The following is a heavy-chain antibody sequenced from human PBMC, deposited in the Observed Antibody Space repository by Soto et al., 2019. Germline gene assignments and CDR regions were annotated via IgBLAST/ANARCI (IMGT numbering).Heavy chain of an antibody. CDR3: AAVRWELLYEFDY. D-gene: IGHD1-26*01. CDR1: GFTFTSSA. CDR2: IVVGSGKT. Sequence: SVKVSCKASGFTFTSSAVQWVRQARGQRLEWIGWIVVGSGKTNYAQKFQERVTITRDMSTSTAYMELSSLRSEDTAVYYCAAVRWELLYEFDYWGQGTLVTVSS. V-gene: IGHV1-58*01. J-gene: IGHJ4*02.